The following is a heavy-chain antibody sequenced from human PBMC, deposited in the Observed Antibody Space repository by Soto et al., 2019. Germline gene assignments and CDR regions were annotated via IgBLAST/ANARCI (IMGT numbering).Heavy chain of an antibody. D-gene: IGHD2-2*01. CDR3: AKRTCFSSSCPPGSFDY. Sequence: GGSLRLSCAASGFTFSSNSMNWVRQAPGKGLEWVSYITASSSGTIYYADSVKGRFTISRDNAKNSLYLQMSSLRVEDTAVYHCAKRTCFSSSCPPGSFDYWGQGSLVTVSS. CDR2: ITASSSGTI. CDR1: GFTFSSNS. V-gene: IGHV3-48*01. J-gene: IGHJ4*02.